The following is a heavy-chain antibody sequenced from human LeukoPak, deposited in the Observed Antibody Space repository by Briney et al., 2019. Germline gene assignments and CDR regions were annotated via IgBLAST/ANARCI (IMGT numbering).Heavy chain of an antibody. CDR3: ANRAASGYYDS. D-gene: IGHD3-3*01. CDR1: GFTFRNFA. CDR2: MIYSGDDT. J-gene: IGHJ4*02. V-gene: IGHV3-23*01. Sequence: GGTLRLSCAASGFTFRNFAMSWVRQAPGKGLEWVSMIYSGDDTYYADSVKGRFTISRDNSKNTLYLQMNSLRAEDTAVYYCANRAASGYYDSWGQGTLVTVSS.